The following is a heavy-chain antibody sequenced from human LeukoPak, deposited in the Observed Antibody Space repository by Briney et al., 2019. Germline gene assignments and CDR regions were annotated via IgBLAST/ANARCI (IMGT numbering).Heavy chain of an antibody. V-gene: IGHV4-59*08. Sequence: AETLSLTCTVSGGSISSYYWSWARQPPGKGLECIGFVYYTGSTNYSPSLKSRVTISVDTSKNQFSLKLRSVTAADTAVYYCASPAMAFIDQGRYNYYYYMDVWGKGTTVTVSS. J-gene: IGHJ6*03. CDR1: GGSISSYY. CDR2: VYYTGST. CDR3: ASPAMAFIDQGRYNYYYYMDV. D-gene: IGHD5-18*01.